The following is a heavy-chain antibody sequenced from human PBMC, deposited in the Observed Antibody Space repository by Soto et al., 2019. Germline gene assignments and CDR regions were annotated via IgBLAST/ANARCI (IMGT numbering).Heavy chain of an antibody. CDR1: GSSISSSIYY. V-gene: IGHV4-39*01. CDR2: IYYSGST. Sequence: PSETLSLTCTVSGSSISSSIYYWGWIRQPPGKALEWIGSIYYSGSTYYNPSLKSRVTISVDTSKNQFSLKLSSVTAADTAVYYCARRADYGDYATGGDYWGQGTLVTVSS. D-gene: IGHD4-17*01. CDR3: ARRADYGDYATGGDY. J-gene: IGHJ4*02.